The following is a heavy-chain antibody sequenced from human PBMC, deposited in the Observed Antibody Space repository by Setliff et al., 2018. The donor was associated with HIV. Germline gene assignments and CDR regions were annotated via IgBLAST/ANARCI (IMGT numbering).Heavy chain of an antibody. V-gene: IGHV4-34*01. CDR3: ARGPDSAKIHY. CDR2: IHPSGTT. D-gene: IGHD6-25*01. CDR1: GGTFSGHY. J-gene: IGHJ4*02. Sequence: PSETLSLTCAVYGGTFSGHYWSWIRQPPGQGLDWIGEIHPSGTTYYNPSLQSRVTISVDTSKNQFSLNLSSVTAADTAVYYCARGPDSAKIHYWGQGTLVTVSS.